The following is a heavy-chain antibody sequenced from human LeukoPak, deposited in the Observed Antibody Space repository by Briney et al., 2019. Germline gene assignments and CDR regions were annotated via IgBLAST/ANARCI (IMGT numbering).Heavy chain of an antibody. V-gene: IGHV3-48*03. D-gene: IGHD2-2*01. J-gene: IGHJ3*02. CDR3: ARAVPAGDAFDI. CDR2: ISSIGSTI. Sequence: GGSLRLSCAASGFTFSSYEMNWVRQAPGKGLEWVSYISSIGSTIYYADSVKGRFTISRDNAKNSLYLQMNSLTAEDTAVYYCARAVPAGDAFDIWGQGTMVTVSS. CDR1: GFTFSSYE.